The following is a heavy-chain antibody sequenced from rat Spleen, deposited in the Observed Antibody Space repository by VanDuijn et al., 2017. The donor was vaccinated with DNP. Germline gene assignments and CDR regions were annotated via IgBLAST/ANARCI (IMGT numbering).Heavy chain of an antibody. Sequence: EVQLQESGPGLVKPSPSLSLTCSVTDYSITSNYLAWIRKFPGIKMELMGYINYSGNTGYNPSLKSRISITRDTSKNQFFLQLNSVTPEDTAIYYCAKGPNDGGWNDYFDYWGLGVMVTVSS. CDR3: AKGPNDGGWNDYFDY. J-gene: IGHJ2*01. D-gene: IGHD1-11*01. CDR2: INYSGNT. CDR1: DYSITSNY. V-gene: IGHV3-1*01.